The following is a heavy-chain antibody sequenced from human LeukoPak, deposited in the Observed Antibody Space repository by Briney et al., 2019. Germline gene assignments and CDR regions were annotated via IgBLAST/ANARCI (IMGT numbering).Heavy chain of an antibody. D-gene: IGHD3-10*01. V-gene: IGHV4-59*12. CDR1: GGSISSYY. CDR3: ASPGTLVADDAFDI. Sequence: SETLSLTCTVSGGSISSYYWSWIRQPPGKGLEWIGYIYYSGSTNYNPSLKSRVTISVDTSKNQFSLKLSSVTAADTAVYYCASPGTLVADDAFDIWGQGTMVTVSS. CDR2: IYYSGST. J-gene: IGHJ3*02.